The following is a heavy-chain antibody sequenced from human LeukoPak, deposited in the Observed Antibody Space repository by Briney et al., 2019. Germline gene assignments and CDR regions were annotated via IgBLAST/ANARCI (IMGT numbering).Heavy chain of an antibody. CDR1: GGSISSYY. V-gene: IGHV4-59*12. Sequence: SETLSLTCTVSGGSISSYYWSWIRQPPGKGLEWIGYIYYSGSTYYNPSLKSRVTISVDTSKNQFSLKLSSVTAADTAVYYCARGYCSGGSCYSGGDWFDPWGQGTLVTVSS. D-gene: IGHD2-15*01. CDR3: ARGYCSGGSCYSGGDWFDP. J-gene: IGHJ5*02. CDR2: IYYSGST.